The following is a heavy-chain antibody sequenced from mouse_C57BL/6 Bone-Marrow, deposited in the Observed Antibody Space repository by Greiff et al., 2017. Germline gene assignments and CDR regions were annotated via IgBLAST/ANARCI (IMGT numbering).Heavy chain of an antibody. CDR2: IHPNSGST. CDR3: ARDDYYGSSYFAY. V-gene: IGHV1-64*01. CDR1: GYTFTSYW. Sequence: VQLQQPGAELVKPGASVKLSCKASGYTFTSYWMHWVKQRPGQGLEWIGMIHPNSGSTNYNEKFKSKATLTVDKSSSTAYMQLSSLTSEDSAVYYCARDDYYGSSYFAYWGQGTLVTVSA. J-gene: IGHJ3*01. D-gene: IGHD1-1*01.